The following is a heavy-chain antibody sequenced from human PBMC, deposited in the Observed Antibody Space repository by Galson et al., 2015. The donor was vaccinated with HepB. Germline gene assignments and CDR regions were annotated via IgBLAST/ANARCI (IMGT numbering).Heavy chain of an antibody. J-gene: IGHJ6*02. Sequence: SLRLSCAASGFTFSSYGMHWVRQAPGKGLEWVAVIWYDGSNKYYADSVKGRFTISRDNSKNTLYLQMNSLRAEDTAVYYCAREPWIQLWDYYYYYGMDVWGQGTTVTVSS. CDR3: AREPWIQLWDYYYYYGMDV. D-gene: IGHD5-18*01. CDR1: GFTFSSYG. CDR2: IWYDGSNK. V-gene: IGHV3-33*01.